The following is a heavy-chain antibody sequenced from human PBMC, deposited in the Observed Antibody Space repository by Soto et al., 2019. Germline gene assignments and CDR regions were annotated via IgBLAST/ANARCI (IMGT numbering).Heavy chain of an antibody. D-gene: IGHD4-17*01. CDR1: GGSIRNYY. CDR3: AREDGDFVYVH. J-gene: IGHJ4*02. CDR2: VFFTGST. Sequence: KPSETLSLTCTVSGGSIRNYYLTWIRQSPGKGLEWIGHVFFTGSTKYSPSLESRVTISVDTSQNQFSLSLTSVTTADTAVYYCAREDGDFVYVHWGQGTLVTVSS. V-gene: IGHV4-59*01.